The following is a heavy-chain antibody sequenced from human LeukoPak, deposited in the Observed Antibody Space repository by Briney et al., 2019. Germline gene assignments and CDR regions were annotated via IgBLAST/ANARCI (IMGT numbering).Heavy chain of an antibody. CDR3: AKRGPGSPQSGKYYFDY. J-gene: IGHJ4*02. Sequence: GGSLRLSCAASGFTFSSYSMNWVRQAPGKGLEWVSSISSSSSYIYYADSVKGRFTISRDNAKNSLYLQMNSLRAEDTAVYYCAKRGPGSPQSGKYYFDYWGQGTLVTVSS. V-gene: IGHV3-21*04. D-gene: IGHD3-10*01. CDR2: ISSSSSYI. CDR1: GFTFSSYS.